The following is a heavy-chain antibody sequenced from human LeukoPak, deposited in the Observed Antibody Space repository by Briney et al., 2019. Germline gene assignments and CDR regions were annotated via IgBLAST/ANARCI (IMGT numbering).Heavy chain of an antibody. D-gene: IGHD3-16*01. CDR1: GFTFSNYW. Sequence: GGSLRLSCAASGFTFSNYWMSWVRQAPGKGLQWVANIKQDGSEKYYVDSVKGRFTISRDNAKNSLYLQMNSLRAEDTAVYYCAQLYNVFGGGPYYFASWGREPWSPSPQ. V-gene: IGHV3-7*01. CDR2: IKQDGSEK. CDR3: AQLYNVFGGGPYYFAS. J-gene: IGHJ4*02.